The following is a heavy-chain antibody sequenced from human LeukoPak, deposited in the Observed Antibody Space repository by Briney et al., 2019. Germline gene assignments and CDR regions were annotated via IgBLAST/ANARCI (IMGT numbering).Heavy chain of an antibody. D-gene: IGHD3-3*01. Sequence: SVKVSCKASGGTFSSYAISWVRQAPGQGLEWMGRIIPILGIANYAQKFQGRVTITADKSTSTAYMELSSLRSEDTAVYYCAREGPSDFWSGYFSYWGQGTLVTVSS. V-gene: IGHV1-69*04. J-gene: IGHJ4*02. CDR2: IIPILGIA. CDR3: AREGPSDFWSGYFSY. CDR1: GGTFSSYA.